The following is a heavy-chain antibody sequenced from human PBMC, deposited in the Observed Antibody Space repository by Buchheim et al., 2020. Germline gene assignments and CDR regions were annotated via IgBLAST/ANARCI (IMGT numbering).Heavy chain of an antibody. CDR1: GYSFTSYW. CDR3: AGMLRGLDSSGYYSLVDY. V-gene: IGHV5-10-1*03. CDR2: IDPSDSYT. Sequence: EVQLVQSGAEVKKPGESLRISCKGSGYSFTSYWISWVRQMPGKGLEWMGRIDPSDSYTNYSPSFQGHVTISADKSISTAYLQWSSLKASDTAMYYCAGMLRGLDSSGYYSLVDYWGQGTL. J-gene: IGHJ4*02. D-gene: IGHD3-22*01.